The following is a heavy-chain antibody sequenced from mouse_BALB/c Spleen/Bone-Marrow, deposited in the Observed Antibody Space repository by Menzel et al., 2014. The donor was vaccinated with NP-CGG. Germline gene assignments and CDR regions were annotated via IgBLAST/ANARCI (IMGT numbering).Heavy chain of an antibody. D-gene: IGHD1-1*01. CDR1: GFSLTSYG. CDR2: IWAGGST. J-gene: IGHJ4*01. CDR3: ARGSYYEGAMDY. V-gene: IGHV2-9*02. Sequence: VKLQESGPGLVEPSQSLSISCTVSGFSLTSYGVHWVRQPPGKVLEWLGVIWAGGSTNYNSALMSRLSISKDNSKSQVFLKMNSLQTDDTAMYYCARGSYYEGAMDYWGQGTSATVSS.